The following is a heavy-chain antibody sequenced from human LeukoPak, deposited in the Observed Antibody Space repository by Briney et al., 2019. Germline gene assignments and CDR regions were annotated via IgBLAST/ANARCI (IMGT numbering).Heavy chain of an antibody. CDR2: IDPSDSYT. CDR1: GYSFSSYW. V-gene: IGHV5-10-1*01. Sequence: GESLRISCKGSGYSFSSYWISWVRQMPGKGPEWMGRIDPSDSYTSYSPSFEGHVTISADESTSTAYLQWSSLKASDTAMYYCARLRTDSGYDYMYFHHWGQGTLVTVSS. D-gene: IGHD5-12*01. J-gene: IGHJ1*01. CDR3: ARLRTDSGYDYMYFHH.